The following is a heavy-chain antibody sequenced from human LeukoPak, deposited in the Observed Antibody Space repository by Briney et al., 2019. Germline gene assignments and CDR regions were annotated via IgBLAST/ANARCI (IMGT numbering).Heavy chain of an antibody. J-gene: IGHJ5*02. Sequence: SVKVSCKASGGTFSSYAISWVRQPPGQGLEWMGGIIPIFGTANYAQKFQGRVTITTDESTSTAYMELSSLRSEDTAVYYCARDNYAGANWFDPWGQGTLVTVSS. V-gene: IGHV1-69*05. CDR3: ARDNYAGANWFDP. CDR2: IIPIFGTA. D-gene: IGHD1-7*01. CDR1: GGTFSSYA.